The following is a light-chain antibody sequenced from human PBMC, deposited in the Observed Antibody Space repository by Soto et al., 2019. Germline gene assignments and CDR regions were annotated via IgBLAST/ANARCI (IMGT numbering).Light chain of an antibody. V-gene: IGLV2-8*01. CDR1: SSDVGDYNY. Sequence: QSALTQPPSASGSPGQSVTISCTGASSDVGDYNYVSWYQQHPGKAPKLMIYEVSKRPSGVPDRFSGSKSGNTASLTVSGLQAEDEADYYCSSYVGNNNVEFGGGTKVTVL. CDR3: SSYVGNNNVE. CDR2: EVS. J-gene: IGLJ3*02.